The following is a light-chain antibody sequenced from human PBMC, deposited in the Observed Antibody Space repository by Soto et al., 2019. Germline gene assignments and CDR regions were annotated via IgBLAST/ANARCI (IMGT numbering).Light chain of an antibody. V-gene: IGLV2-11*01. CDR1: SSDVGGYNY. J-gene: IGLJ3*02. CDR3: CSYAGSYTV. CDR2: DVS. Sequence: QSALTQPRSVSGSPGQSVTISCTGTSSDVGGYNYVSWYQQHPGKAPKLMIYDVSKRPSGVPDRFSGSKSGNTASLTISGLQGGDEADYYCCSYAGSYTVFGGGTQLTVL.